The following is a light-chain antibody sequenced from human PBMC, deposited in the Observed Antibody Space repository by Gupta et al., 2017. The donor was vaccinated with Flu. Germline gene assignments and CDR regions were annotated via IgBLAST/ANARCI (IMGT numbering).Light chain of an antibody. CDR2: EVS. V-gene: IGLV2-14*01. Sequence: QSALTQPASVSGSPGQPIIISCTGTSSDVGGYNYVSWYQHHPGKAPKLMIYEVSNRPSGVANRFSGSKSGTTASLTITGLQAEDEADYYCASDTSTSTLVVFGGGTKLTVL. CDR1: SSDVGGYNY. J-gene: IGLJ2*01. CDR3: ASDTSTSTLVV.